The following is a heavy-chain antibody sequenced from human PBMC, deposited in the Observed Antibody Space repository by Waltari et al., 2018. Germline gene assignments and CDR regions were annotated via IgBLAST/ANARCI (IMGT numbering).Heavy chain of an antibody. V-gene: IGHV4-38-2*01. CDR1: GYSISSGSS. CDR3: ARHVYTTLDY. J-gene: IGHJ4*02. Sequence: QVQLQESGPGLVKPSETLSLTCAVSGYSISSGSSWGWIRQPPGKGLEWIGNIYHSGSTYYNPSLKSRVTISVDTSKNQFSLKLSSVTAADTAVYYCARHVYTTLDYWGQGTLVTVSS. D-gene: IGHD3-16*01. CDR2: IYHSGST.